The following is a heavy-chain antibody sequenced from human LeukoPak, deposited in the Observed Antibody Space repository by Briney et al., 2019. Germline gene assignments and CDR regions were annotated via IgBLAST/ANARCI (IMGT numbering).Heavy chain of an antibody. Sequence: GGSLRLSCAASGFTFSSYWMSWVRQAPGKGLEWVANIKQDGSEKYYVDSVKGRFTISRGNAKNSLYLQMNSLRAEDTAVYYCARSRIAVAGITYYFDYWGQGTLVTVSS. CDR3: ARSRIAVAGITYYFDY. J-gene: IGHJ4*02. CDR1: GFTFSSYW. V-gene: IGHV3-7*01. CDR2: IKQDGSEK. D-gene: IGHD6-19*01.